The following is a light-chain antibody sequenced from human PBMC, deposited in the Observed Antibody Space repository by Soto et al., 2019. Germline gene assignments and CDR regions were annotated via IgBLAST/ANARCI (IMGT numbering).Light chain of an antibody. CDR2: AAS. CDR1: QSVDSD. Sequence: EIMMTQSPATLSVSPGDRATLSCRASQSVDSDLAWYQQKPGQAPRLLIYAASTRATGIPARFTGSGSGTEFTLTISRLQSEDFAVYYCQQYNNWPPITFGQGTRLEIK. CDR3: QQYNNWPPIT. J-gene: IGKJ5*01. V-gene: IGKV3-15*01.